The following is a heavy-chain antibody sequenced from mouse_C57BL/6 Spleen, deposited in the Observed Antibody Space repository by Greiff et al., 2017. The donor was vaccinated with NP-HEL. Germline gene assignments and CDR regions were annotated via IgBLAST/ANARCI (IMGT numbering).Heavy chain of an antibody. CDR3: AREGGSGSDY. CDR1: GYAFSSSW. Sequence: LQESGPELVKPGASVKISCKASGYAFSSSWMNWVKQRPGKGLEWIGRIYPGDGDTNYNGKFKGKATLTADKSSSTAYMQLSSLTSEDSAVYFCAREGGSGSDYWGQGTTLTVSS. D-gene: IGHD1-3*01. CDR2: IYPGDGDT. V-gene: IGHV1-82*01. J-gene: IGHJ2*01.